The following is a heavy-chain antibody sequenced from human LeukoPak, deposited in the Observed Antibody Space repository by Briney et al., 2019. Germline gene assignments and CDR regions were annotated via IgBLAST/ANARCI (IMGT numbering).Heavy chain of an antibody. CDR2: IYYSGST. D-gene: IGHD3-22*01. Sequence: RPSETLSLTCTVSGYSISTGYYWSWIRQPPGKGLEWIGYIYYSGSTNYNPSLKSRVTISVDTSKNQFSLKLSSLTAADTAIYYCAREIYYDSSAYDYWGQGTLVTVSS. J-gene: IGHJ4*02. V-gene: IGHV4-38-2*02. CDR1: GYSISTGYY. CDR3: AREIYYDSSAYDY.